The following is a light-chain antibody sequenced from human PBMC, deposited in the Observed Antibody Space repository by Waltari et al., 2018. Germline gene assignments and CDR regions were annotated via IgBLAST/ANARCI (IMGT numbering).Light chain of an antibody. CDR1: RIDRRA. CDR3: QVWDDNSDHWV. Sequence: SYVLTQSPSVSVAPGQTATIACGGDRIDRRAVHWYHQKPGQAPVLVVYGDTDRPPWISGRFSGSNSGNTATLTISRVEAGDEADYYCQVWDDNSDHWVFGGGTKLTVL. CDR2: GDT. V-gene: IGLV3-21*02. J-gene: IGLJ3*02.